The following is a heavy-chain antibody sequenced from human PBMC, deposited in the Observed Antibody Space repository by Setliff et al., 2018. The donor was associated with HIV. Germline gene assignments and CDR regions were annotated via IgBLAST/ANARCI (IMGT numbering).Heavy chain of an antibody. V-gene: IGHV4-39*01. D-gene: IGHD3-16*02. CDR2: IYYSGST. CDR1: GGSIRSTSYY. CDR3: ARGRGVYDYVWGSYRYKGAFDI. Sequence: KSSETLSLTCTVSGGSIRSTSYYWGWIRQPPGKGLEWIGSIYYSGSTYYNPSLKSRVTISVDTSKNQFSLKLSSVTAADTAVYYCARGRGVYDYVWGSYRYKGAFDIWGQGTMVT. J-gene: IGHJ3*02.